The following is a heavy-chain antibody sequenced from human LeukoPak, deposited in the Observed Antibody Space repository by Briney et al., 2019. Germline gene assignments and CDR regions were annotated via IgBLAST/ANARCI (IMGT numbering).Heavy chain of an antibody. Sequence: GESLRLSCAASGFTFSTYGMHWVRQAPGKGLEWDAIIRYDGSNKYYADSVKGRFTISRDNSQNTLYLQMNSLRAEDTAVYYCAKGERYYYDSSGSNFDYWGQGTLVTVSS. CDR1: GFTFSTYG. D-gene: IGHD3-22*01. CDR2: IRYDGSNK. V-gene: IGHV3-30*02. CDR3: AKGERYYYDSSGSNFDY. J-gene: IGHJ4*02.